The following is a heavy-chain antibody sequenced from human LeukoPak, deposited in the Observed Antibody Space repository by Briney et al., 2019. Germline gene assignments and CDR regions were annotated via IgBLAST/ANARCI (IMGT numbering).Heavy chain of an antibody. CDR2: MNPNTGRT. D-gene: IGHD3-10*01. CDR3: ARLSQTPDYYTLGGYYYLGY. CDR1: RYTFTSYD. V-gene: IGHV1-8*01. J-gene: IGHJ4*02. Sequence: GASVKVSCKASRYTFTSYDINWVREAAGHWLEWMGWMNPNTGRTGYAQKFQGRITMTRDTSINTAYMELTNLRSEDTAIYYCARLSQTPDYYTLGGYYYLGYWGQGTPVTVSS.